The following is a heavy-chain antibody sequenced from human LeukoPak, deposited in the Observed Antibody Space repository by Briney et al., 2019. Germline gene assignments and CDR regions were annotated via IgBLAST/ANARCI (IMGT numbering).Heavy chain of an antibody. V-gene: IGHV4-38-2*02. CDR3: ARVPGPNWFDP. Sequence: SETLSLTCTVSGYSIANGYYWGWIRQPPGKGLEWIGSIYHPENTYYNATLKSRVTMSADTSKSQVSLRLTSVIAADTAVYYCARVPGPNWFDPWGQGTLVIVSS. J-gene: IGHJ5*02. CDR2: IYHPENT. CDR1: GYSIANGYY.